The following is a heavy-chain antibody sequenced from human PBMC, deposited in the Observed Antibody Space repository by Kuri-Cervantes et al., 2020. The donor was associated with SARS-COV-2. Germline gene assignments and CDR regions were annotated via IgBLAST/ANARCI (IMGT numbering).Heavy chain of an antibody. CDR2: ISSSSSYT. V-gene: IGHV3-21*05. D-gene: IGHD3-3*01. Sequence: GGSLRLSCAASGFTFSSYSMNWVRQAPGKGLEWVSYISSSSSYTNYADSVKGRFTISRDNAKNSLYLQMNSLRAEDTAVYYCAREGTIFGVVARYFDYWGQGTLVTVSS. CDR1: GFTFSSYS. J-gene: IGHJ4*02. CDR3: AREGTIFGVVARYFDY.